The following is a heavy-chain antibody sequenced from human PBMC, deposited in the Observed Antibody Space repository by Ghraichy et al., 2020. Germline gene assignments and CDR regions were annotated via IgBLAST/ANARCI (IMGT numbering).Heavy chain of an antibody. D-gene: IGHD6-13*01. Sequence: ESLNISCAASGFTFSSYAMSWVRQAPGKGLEWVSAISGSGGSTYYADSVKGRFTISRDNSKNTLYLQMNSLRAEDTAVYYCAKDLRGAGTGYYYYGMDVWGQGTTVTVSS. J-gene: IGHJ6*02. CDR3: AKDLRGAGTGYYYYGMDV. CDR2: ISGSGGST. CDR1: GFTFSSYA. V-gene: IGHV3-23*01.